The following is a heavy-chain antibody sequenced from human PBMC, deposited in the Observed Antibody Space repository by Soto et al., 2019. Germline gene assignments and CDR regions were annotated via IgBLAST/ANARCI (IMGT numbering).Heavy chain of an antibody. CDR2: IYYSGST. CDR1: GGSIISYY. J-gene: IGHJ4*02. Sequence: SATLSLTCTVSGGSIISYYWSWIRQPPGKGLEWIGYIYYSGSTNYNPSLKSRVTISVDTSKNQFSLKLSSVTAADTAVYYCSRGLGSGYYAYYFDYWGQGTLVIVSS. D-gene: IGHD3-3*01. V-gene: IGHV4-59*01. CDR3: SRGLGSGYYAYYFDY.